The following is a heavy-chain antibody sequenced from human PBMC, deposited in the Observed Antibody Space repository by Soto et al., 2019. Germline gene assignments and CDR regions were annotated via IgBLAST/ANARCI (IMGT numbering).Heavy chain of an antibody. V-gene: IGHV2-5*01. CDR1: GFSLTTSGEA. CDR2: IFWNDEK. J-gene: IGHJ5*02. CDR3: AHSXXXSSGSGIEFKWHFDP. D-gene: IGHD3-10*01. Sequence: QITLKESGPTVVKPTQSLTLTCTFSGFSLTTSGEAVGWVRQPPGKALEWLALIFWNDEKRYSPSLKTRLTITGDTSKNQVVLTMTDMDPVDTATYYCAHSXXXSSGSGIEFKWHFDPWGQGTLVTVSS.